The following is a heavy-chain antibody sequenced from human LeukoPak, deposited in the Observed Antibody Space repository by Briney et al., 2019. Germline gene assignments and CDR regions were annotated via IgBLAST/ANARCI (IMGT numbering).Heavy chain of an antibody. CDR1: GGSISSYY. J-gene: IGHJ4*02. Sequence: SETLSLTCTVSGGSISSYYWSWVRQPAGKGLEWIGRIYTSGSTNYNPSLKSRVTMSVDTSKNQFSLKLSSVTAADTAVYYCARVGRYCSGGSCYDLDYWGQGTLVTVSS. D-gene: IGHD2-15*01. CDR3: ARVGRYCSGGSCYDLDY. CDR2: IYTSGST. V-gene: IGHV4-4*07.